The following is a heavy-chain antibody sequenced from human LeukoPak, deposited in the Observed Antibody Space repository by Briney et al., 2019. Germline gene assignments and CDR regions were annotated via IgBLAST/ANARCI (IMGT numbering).Heavy chain of an antibody. Sequence: PGGSLRLSCAASGFTFSSYAMHWVRQAPGKGLEWVAVISYDGSNKYYADSVKGRFTISRDNSKNTLYLQMNSLRAEDTAVYYCARVGAGDYLDYWGQGTLVTVSS. D-gene: IGHD3-10*01. V-gene: IGHV3-30*04. CDR2: ISYDGSNK. CDR3: ARVGAGDYLDY. CDR1: GFTFSSYA. J-gene: IGHJ4*02.